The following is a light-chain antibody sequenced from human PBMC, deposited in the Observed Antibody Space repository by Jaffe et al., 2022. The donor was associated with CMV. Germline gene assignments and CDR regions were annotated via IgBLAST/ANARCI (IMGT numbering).Light chain of an antibody. Sequence: DVVMTQSPLSLSVTLGQPASISCRSSQSPTIGDGNVYLNWFHQRPGQAPRRLLYHVSIRDSGVPDRFSGSGSGTDFTLKINRVEVDDVGVYYCVQGAHWPYTFGQGTKLEIK. CDR1: QSPTIGDGNVY. J-gene: IGKJ2*01. CDR3: VQGAHWPYT. CDR2: HVS. V-gene: IGKV2-30*01.